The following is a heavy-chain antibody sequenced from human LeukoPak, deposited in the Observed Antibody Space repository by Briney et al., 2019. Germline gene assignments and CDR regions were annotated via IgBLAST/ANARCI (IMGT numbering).Heavy chain of an antibody. Sequence: GRSLRLSCAASGFTFSSYGMHWVRQAPGKGLEWVAVIWYDGSNKYYADSVKGRFTISRDNSKNTLHLQMNSLRAEDTAVYYCARSYDYSNYANNLYYWGQGTLVTVSS. CDR2: IWYDGSNK. J-gene: IGHJ4*02. V-gene: IGHV3-33*01. CDR1: GFTFSSYG. CDR3: ARSYDYSNYANNLYY. D-gene: IGHD4-4*01.